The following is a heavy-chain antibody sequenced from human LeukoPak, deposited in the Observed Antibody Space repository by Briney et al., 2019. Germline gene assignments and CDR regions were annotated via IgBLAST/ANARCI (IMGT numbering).Heavy chain of an antibody. CDR1: GFTFSSYW. Sequence: GGSLRLSCAASGFTFSSYWMSWVRQAPGKGLEWVANIKQDGSEKYYVDSVKGRFTISRDNAKNSLYLQMNSLRAEDTAVYYWARDKVVGTTYFDYWGQGTLVTVSS. J-gene: IGHJ4*02. V-gene: IGHV3-7*01. CDR2: IKQDGSEK. D-gene: IGHD1-26*01. CDR3: ARDKVVGTTYFDY.